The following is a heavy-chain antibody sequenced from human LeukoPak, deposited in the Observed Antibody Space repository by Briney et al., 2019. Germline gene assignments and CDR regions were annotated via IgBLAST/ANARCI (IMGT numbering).Heavy chain of an antibody. CDR3: ARVEGVTAQEGD. CDR2: IYTSGGGT. CDR1: GYTFTTYY. J-gene: IGHJ4*02. D-gene: IGHD6-13*01. V-gene: IGHV1-46*01. Sequence: GASVKVSCKASGYTFTTYYIHWVRQAPGQGLEWMGVIYTSGGGTTYAQKFQGRVTVTRDTSTSTVYLELSSLRSEDTAMYYCARVEGVTAQEGDWGQGTLVTVSS.